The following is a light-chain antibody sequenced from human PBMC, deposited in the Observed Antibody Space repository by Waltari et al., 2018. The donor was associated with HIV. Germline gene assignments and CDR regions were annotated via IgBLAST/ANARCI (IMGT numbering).Light chain of an antibody. J-gene: IGKJ1*01. CDR3: QQSFAPPRT. CDR1: KIISTN. CDR2: GTS. V-gene: IGKV1-39*01. Sequence: DIQETQSPSSLSASVGARVTITCRTSKIISTNLNWYQQRPGKAPKLLIYGTSTLQSGVPARFSGSGSGTDFTLTISTLQPEDFATYYCQQSFAPPRTFGHGTKVEV.